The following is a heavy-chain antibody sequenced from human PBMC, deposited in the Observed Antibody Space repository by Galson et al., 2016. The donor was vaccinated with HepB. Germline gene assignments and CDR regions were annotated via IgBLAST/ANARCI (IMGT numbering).Heavy chain of an antibody. CDR3: TRTGILTGYYDSRRVNYFDY. V-gene: IGHV4-4*07. J-gene: IGHJ4*02. Sequence: SETLSLTCTVSGGSISNYYWSWVRQPAGKGLEWIGRIYTSGSTNYNPSLKSRVSMSVDMSKNQFSLKLSSVTAADTAVYYCTRTGILTGYYDSRRVNYFDYWGLGTLVTVSS. CDR1: GGSISNYY. D-gene: IGHD3-9*01. CDR2: IYTSGST.